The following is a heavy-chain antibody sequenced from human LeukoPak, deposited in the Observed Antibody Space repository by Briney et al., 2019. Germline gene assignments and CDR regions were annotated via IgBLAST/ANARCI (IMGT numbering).Heavy chain of an antibody. CDR3: AKIPRYYYGSGTGGGYFDY. CDR1: GFTVSSYY. V-gene: IGHV3-66*01. J-gene: IGHJ4*02. CDR2: LYSGGTT. D-gene: IGHD3-10*01. Sequence: PGGSLRLSCAASGFTVSSYYMSWVRQALGKGLEWVSVLYSGGTTKYADSVRGRFTISRDNSKNTLYLQMNSLRAEDTAVYYCAKIPRYYYGSGTGGGYFDYWGQGTLVTVSS.